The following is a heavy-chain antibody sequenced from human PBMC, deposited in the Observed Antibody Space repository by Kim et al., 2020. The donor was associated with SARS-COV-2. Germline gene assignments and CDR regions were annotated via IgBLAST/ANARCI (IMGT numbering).Heavy chain of an antibody. V-gene: IGHV5-51*01. J-gene: IGHJ6*02. CDR1: GYSFTSYW. CDR3: ARHVKPYSYYYGMDV. Sequence: GESLKISCKGSGYSFTSYWIGWVRQMPGKGLEWMGIIYPGDSDTRYSPSFQGQVTISADKSISTAYLQWSSLKASDTAMYYCARHVKPYSYYYGMDVWGQGTTVTVSS. CDR2: IYPGDSDT.